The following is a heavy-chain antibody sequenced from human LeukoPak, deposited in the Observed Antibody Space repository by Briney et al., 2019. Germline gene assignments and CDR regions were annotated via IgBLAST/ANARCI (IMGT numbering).Heavy chain of an antibody. CDR3: TRGWLKTGMDV. J-gene: IGHJ6*04. D-gene: IGHD3-10*01. V-gene: IGHV6-1*01. CDR1: GDSVSSNSAG. Sequence: SQTLSLTCAISGDSVSSNSAGWNWLRQSPSRGLEWLGRTYSKSRWYFEYAVSVKSRITINPDTSKNQFSLQLNSVTPEDTAVYYCTRGWLKTGMDVWGKGTTVTVSS. CDR2: TYSKSRWYF.